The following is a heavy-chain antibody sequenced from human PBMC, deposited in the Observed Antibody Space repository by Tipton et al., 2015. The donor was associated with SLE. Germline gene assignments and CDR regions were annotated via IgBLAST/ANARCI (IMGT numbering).Heavy chain of an antibody. CDR2: INHSGST. Sequence: GLVKPSETLSLTCAAYGGSFSGYYWSWIRQPPGKGLEWIGEINHSGSTNYNPSLKSRVTISVDTSKNQFSLKLSSVTAADTAVYYCARGAEGEDTAMANYFDYWGQGTLVTVSS. V-gene: IGHV4-34*01. J-gene: IGHJ4*02. D-gene: IGHD5-18*01. CDR3: ARGAEGEDTAMANYFDY. CDR1: GGSFSGYY.